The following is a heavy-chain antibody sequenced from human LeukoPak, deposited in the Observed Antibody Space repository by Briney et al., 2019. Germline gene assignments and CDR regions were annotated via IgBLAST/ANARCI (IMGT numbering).Heavy chain of an antibody. CDR3: ARDSAQTGPFDY. CDR1: GGSFSGYY. CDR2: IYYSGST. V-gene: IGHV4-30-4*01. J-gene: IGHJ4*02. D-gene: IGHD3-10*01. Sequence: SETLSLTCAVYGGSFSGYYWSWIRQPPGKGLEWIGYIYYSGSTYYNPSLKSRVTISVDTSKNQFSLKLSSVTAADTAVYYCARDSAQTGPFDYWGRGTLVTVSS.